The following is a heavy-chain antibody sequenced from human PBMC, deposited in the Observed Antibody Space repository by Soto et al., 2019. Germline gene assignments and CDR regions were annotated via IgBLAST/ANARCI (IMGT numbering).Heavy chain of an antibody. CDR2: IYYSGST. J-gene: IGHJ5*02. CDR3: ARDWVGVQAVHRRLDP. Sequence: SEALSFTCTVSGGSISSSSYYWGWIRQPPGKGLEWIGSIYYSGSTYYNPSLKSRVTISVDTSKNQFSLKLSCVTVADTAVYYCARDWVGVQAVHRRLDPWGQGTLVSVAS. V-gene: IGHV4-39*07. CDR1: GGSISSSSYY. D-gene: IGHD2-2*01.